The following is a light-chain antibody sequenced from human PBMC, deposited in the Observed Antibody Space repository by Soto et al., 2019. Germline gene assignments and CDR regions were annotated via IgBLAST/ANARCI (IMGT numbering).Light chain of an antibody. CDR3: QQANSFPIT. V-gene: IGKV1-12*01. CDR1: QGLKF. CDR2: EAT. Sequence: DIHITQSPSSVSASVLYTFTITCRASQGLKFLAWYQQKPGKAPRLLIYEATNLQSGVPPRFSGSGSGTDFTLTISSLQPEDFATYFCQQANSFPITFGQGTRLEIK. J-gene: IGKJ5*01.